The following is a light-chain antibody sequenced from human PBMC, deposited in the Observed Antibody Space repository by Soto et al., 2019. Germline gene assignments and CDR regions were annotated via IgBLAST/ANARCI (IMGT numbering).Light chain of an antibody. Sequence: ILLTQSPCTLSLSPGERATLSCRASQSVSSSYLAWYQQKPGQAPRLLMYGASSRSTGIPERFSGSGSGTDFTLTISRLEPEDFEVYYCQQRSEWPITFGQGTRLEIK. J-gene: IGKJ5*01. V-gene: IGKV3D-20*02. CDR2: GAS. CDR1: QSVSSSY. CDR3: QQRSEWPIT.